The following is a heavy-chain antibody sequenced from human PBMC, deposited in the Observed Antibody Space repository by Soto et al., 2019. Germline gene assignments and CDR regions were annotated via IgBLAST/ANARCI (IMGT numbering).Heavy chain of an antibody. CDR2: IYHSGST. CDR1: GGSILSGGYS. Sequence: QLQLRESGSGLVKPSQTLSLTCTVSGGSILSGGYSWSWIRQSPARGLEWSGHIYHSGSTYYNPSLGSRVTLSIDGSKNQFSLTLKAATAADAAMYYCARDSNDYFGMDVWGPGTTVIVSS. CDR3: ARDSNDYFGMDV. V-gene: IGHV4-30-2*06. J-gene: IGHJ6*02. D-gene: IGHD1-1*01.